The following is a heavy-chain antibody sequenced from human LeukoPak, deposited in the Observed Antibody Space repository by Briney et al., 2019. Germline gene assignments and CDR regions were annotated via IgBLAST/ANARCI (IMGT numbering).Heavy chain of an antibody. Sequence: PGGSLRLSCAASGFTFSNYWMYWVRQAPGKGLEWVSAISGSGGSTYYADSVKGRFTISRDNSKNTLYLQMNSLRAEDTAVYYCAKVRWYGDYWGQGTLVTVSS. J-gene: IGHJ4*02. CDR3: AKVRWYGDY. CDR1: GFTFSNYW. D-gene: IGHD6-13*01. V-gene: IGHV3-23*01. CDR2: ISGSGGST.